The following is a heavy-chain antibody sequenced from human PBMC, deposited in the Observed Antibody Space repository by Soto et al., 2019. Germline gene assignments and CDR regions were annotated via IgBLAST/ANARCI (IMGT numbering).Heavy chain of an antibody. CDR2: ISGSGGST. CDR3: AKDEYYDFWSGLYFDY. J-gene: IGHJ4*02. D-gene: IGHD3-3*01. Sequence: GGSLRLSCAASGFTFSSYAMSWVRQAPGKGLEWVSAISGSGGSTYYADSVKGQYTISRDNSKNTLYLQMNSLRAEDTAVYYCAKDEYYDFWSGLYFDYWGQGPLVTVSS. CDR1: GFTFSSYA. V-gene: IGHV3-23*01.